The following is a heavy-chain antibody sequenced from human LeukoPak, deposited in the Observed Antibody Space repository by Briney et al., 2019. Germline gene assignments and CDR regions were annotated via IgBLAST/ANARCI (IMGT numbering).Heavy chain of an antibody. CDR2: IYWNDDK. V-gene: IGHV2-5*01. CDR3: AHTYSSSPYYYYYMDV. Sequence: SGPTLVNPTQTLTLTCTFSGFSLSTSGVGVGWIRQPPGKALGWLALIYWNDDKRYSPSLKSRLTITKDTSKNQVVLTMTNMDPVDTATYYCAHTYSSSPYYYYYMDVWGKGTTVTVSS. D-gene: IGHD6-6*01. CDR1: GFSLSTSGVG. J-gene: IGHJ6*03.